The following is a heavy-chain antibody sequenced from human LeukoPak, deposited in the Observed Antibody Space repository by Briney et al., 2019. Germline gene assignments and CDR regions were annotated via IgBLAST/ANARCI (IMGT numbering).Heavy chain of an antibody. CDR3: AKWRNSWYYFDD. Sequence: GGSLRLSCAGSGFTFSSYGLHWLRQAPGKGLEWVALISYDGVNKYYADSVKGRFTISRDNSKNTLYLQMNSLKAEDTAVYYCAKWRNSWYYFDDWGQGTLVTVSS. D-gene: IGHD6-13*01. V-gene: IGHV3-30*18. CDR1: GFTFSSYG. J-gene: IGHJ4*02. CDR2: ISYDGVNK.